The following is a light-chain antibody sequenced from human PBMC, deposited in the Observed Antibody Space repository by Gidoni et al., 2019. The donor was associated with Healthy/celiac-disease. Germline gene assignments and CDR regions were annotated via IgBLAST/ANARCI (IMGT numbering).Light chain of an antibody. Sequence: SSELTQDPAVSVALGQTVRITCQGDSLRSYYASWYQQQPGQAPVLVIYGKNNRPSGIPDRFSGSSSGNTASLTITGAQAEDEADYYCNSRGSSGNHLGVFGTGTKVTVL. CDR3: NSRGSSGNHLGV. J-gene: IGLJ1*01. V-gene: IGLV3-19*01. CDR2: GKN. CDR1: SLRSYY.